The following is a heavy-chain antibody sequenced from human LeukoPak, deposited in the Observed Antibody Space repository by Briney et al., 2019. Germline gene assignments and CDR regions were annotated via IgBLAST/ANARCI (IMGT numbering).Heavy chain of an antibody. Sequence: GGSLRLSCAASGFTFSSYAMHWVRQAPGKGLEWVAVISYDGSNKYYADSVKGRFTISRDNSKNTLYLQMNSLRAEDTAVYYCARAKDVDAFDIWGQGTMVTASS. CDR2: ISYDGSNK. D-gene: IGHD5-24*01. CDR3: ARAKDVDAFDI. CDR1: GFTFSSYA. J-gene: IGHJ3*02. V-gene: IGHV3-30*01.